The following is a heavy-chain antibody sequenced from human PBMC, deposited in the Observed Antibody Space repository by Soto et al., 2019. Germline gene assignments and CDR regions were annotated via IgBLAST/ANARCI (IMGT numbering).Heavy chain of an antibody. Sequence: PSETLSLTCAVYGGSFSGYYWSWIRQPPGKGLEWIGEINHSGSTNYNPSLKSRVTTSVDTSKNQFSLKLSSVTAADTAVYYCQYSGYDTHHDYWGQGTLVTVSS. D-gene: IGHD5-12*01. J-gene: IGHJ4*02. CDR1: GGSFSGYY. CDR3: QYSGYDTHHDY. V-gene: IGHV4-34*01. CDR2: INHSGST.